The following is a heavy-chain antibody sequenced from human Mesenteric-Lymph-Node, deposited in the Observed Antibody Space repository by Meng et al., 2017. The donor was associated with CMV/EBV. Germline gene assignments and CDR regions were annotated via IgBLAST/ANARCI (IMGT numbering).Heavy chain of an antibody. D-gene: IGHD3-22*01. CDR1: GYTFTNYY. V-gene: IGHV1-2*02. CDR2: INPNSGGT. CDR3: ARDLHYDSSGYQV. Sequence: ASVKVSCKASGYTFTNYYIHWVRQAPGQGPEWMGWINPNSGGTHSAQKFEGRITMTRDTSISTAYMDLSRLRSDDTAVYYCARDLHYDSSGYQVWGQGTLVTVSS. J-gene: IGHJ4*02.